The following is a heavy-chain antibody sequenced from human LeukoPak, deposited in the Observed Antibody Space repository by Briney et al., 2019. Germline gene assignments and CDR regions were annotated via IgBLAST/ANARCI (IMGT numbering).Heavy chain of an antibody. CDR3: ARSMVRGVIFDY. J-gene: IGHJ4*02. V-gene: IGHV4-31*03. CDR1: GGSIISGSYY. D-gene: IGHD3-10*01. Sequence: QPSETLSLTCTVSGGSIISGSYYLAWNRQHPGNGLEWIGYIYYSGSIYYNPSLESRVTISLDTSKNQFSLKLSSVTAADTAVYYCARSMVRGVIFDYWGQGTLVTVSS. CDR2: IYYSGSI.